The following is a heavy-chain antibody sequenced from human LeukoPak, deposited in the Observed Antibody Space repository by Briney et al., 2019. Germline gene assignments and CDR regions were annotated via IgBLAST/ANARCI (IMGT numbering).Heavy chain of an antibody. Sequence: KSGGSLRLPCAASGFTFSDYYMSWIRQAPGKGLEWVSYISSSGSTIYYADSVKGRFTISRDNAKNSLYLQMNSLRAEDTAVYYCARVGDTAMVYFDYWGQGTLVTVSS. CDR2: ISSSGSTI. V-gene: IGHV3-11*01. CDR1: GFTFSDYY. CDR3: ARVGDTAMVYFDY. D-gene: IGHD5-18*01. J-gene: IGHJ4*02.